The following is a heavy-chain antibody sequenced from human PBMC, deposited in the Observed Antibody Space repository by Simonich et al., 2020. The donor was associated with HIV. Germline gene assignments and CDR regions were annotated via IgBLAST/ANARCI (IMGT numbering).Heavy chain of an antibody. CDR3: ARHFWVGESWGAFDF. CDR1: GGSFSGHY. Sequence: QVQLQQWGAGLLKPSETLSLTCAVYGGSFSGHYWTWIPQPPGKGLGWIGELNHSGTSNYNPSLKSRVTISVDTSKNQFSLKLNSVTAADTAVYYCARHFWVGESWGAFDFWGQGTMVTVSS. V-gene: IGHV4-34*02. CDR2: LNHSGTS. J-gene: IGHJ3*01. D-gene: IGHD3-10*01.